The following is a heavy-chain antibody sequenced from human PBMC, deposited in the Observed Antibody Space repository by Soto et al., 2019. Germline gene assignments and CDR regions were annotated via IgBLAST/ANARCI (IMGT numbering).Heavy chain of an antibody. Sequence: GVSLRLSCVSSGFTFRTYTMNWVRQAPGKGLEWVSGIRGFSPYTFYAESVKGRFTSSRDNSKNALFLQMNSLRAEDTAIYYCAQRPAGISGWSPFDYWCQGSLLTVSS. D-gene: IGHD6-19*01. V-gene: IGHV3-21*04. CDR2: IRGFSPYT. CDR1: GFTFRTYT. CDR3: AQRPAGISGWSPFDY. J-gene: IGHJ4*02.